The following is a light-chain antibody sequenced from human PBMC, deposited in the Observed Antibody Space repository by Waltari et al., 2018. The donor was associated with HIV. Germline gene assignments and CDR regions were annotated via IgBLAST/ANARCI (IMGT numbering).Light chain of an antibody. CDR2: GAS. CDR1: QSVSSN. V-gene: IGKV3-15*01. CDR3: QQYNNWPSGT. Sequence: EIVMTQSQTTLSVSPGERATLSCRASQSVSSNIAWYQQKPGQAPRILIYGASTRATGIPARFSGSGSGTEFTLTISSLQSEDFAVYYCQQYNNWPSGTFGQGTRLEIK. J-gene: IGKJ5*01.